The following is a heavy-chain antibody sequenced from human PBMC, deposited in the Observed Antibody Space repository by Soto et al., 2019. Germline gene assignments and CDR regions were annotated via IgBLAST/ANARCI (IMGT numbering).Heavy chain of an antibody. Sequence: GGSLRLSCAASGFTFSDYAMHWVRQAPGKGLEWVAVVSHDGSNQFYAGSVKGRFTVSRDNSKNTLYLQVNSLRNDDTAVYYCTRGLLTDFFDYWGQGALVTVSS. CDR1: GFTFSDYA. V-gene: IGHV3-30-3*01. J-gene: IGHJ4*02. CDR3: TRGLLTDFFDY. CDR2: VSHDGSNQ.